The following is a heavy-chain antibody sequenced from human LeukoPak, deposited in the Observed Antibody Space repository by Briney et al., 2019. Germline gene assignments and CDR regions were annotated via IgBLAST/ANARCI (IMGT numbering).Heavy chain of an antibody. CDR2: INPNSGGT. J-gene: IGHJ5*02. CDR3: ARGQQDYGGNSLNWFDP. D-gene: IGHD4-23*01. Sequence: ASVKVSCKASGYTFTSYYMHWVRQAPGQGLEWMGWINPNSGGTNYTQKFQGRVTMTRDTSISTAYMELSRLRSDDTAVYFCARGQQDYGGNSLNWFDPWGQGTLVTVSS. CDR1: GYTFTSYY. V-gene: IGHV1-2*02.